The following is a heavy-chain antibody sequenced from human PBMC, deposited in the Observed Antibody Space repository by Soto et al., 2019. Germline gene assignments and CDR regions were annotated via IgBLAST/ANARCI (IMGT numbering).Heavy chain of an antibody. CDR2: ISWDSGRI. V-gene: IGHV3-9*01. J-gene: IGHJ6*02. CDR3: AKARLWGGDGYNSYYYNAMDV. CDR1: GFTFDDYA. D-gene: IGHD3-16*01. Sequence: EMQLVESGGGLVQPGRSLRLSCAASGFTFDDYAMYWVRQGPGKGLEWVSGISWDSGRIGYADSVKGRFTISRDNAKNSLYLQMNSLSPEDTALYYCAKARLWGGDGYNSYYYNAMDVWGQGTTVTVSS.